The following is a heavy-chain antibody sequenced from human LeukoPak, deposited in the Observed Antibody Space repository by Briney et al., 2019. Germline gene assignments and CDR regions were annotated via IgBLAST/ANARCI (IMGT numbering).Heavy chain of an antibody. Sequence: SETLSLTCVVYGGSFIGYYWSWIRQPPGKGLEWIGEVNHRGSTNYNPSLKSRVTISVDTSKNQVSLKLSSVTVADTAVYYCARGYCSGGSCYLGYWFDPWGQGTLVTVSS. CDR1: GGSFIGYY. CDR3: ARGYCSGGSCYLGYWFDP. V-gene: IGHV4-34*01. J-gene: IGHJ5*02. D-gene: IGHD2-15*01. CDR2: VNHRGST.